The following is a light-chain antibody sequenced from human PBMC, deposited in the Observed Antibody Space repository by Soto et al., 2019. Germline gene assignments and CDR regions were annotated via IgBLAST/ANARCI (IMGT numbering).Light chain of an antibody. Sequence: QSALTQPRSVSGSPGQSVTISCTGSSSDVGAYNYVSWYQQHPGKAPKLMIYEVNKRPSGVPDRFSGSKSGNTASLTVSGLQAEDEADYYCSSYAGSSNVFGTGTKVTVL. CDR3: SSYAGSSNV. CDR1: SSDVGAYNY. CDR2: EVN. J-gene: IGLJ1*01. V-gene: IGLV2-8*01.